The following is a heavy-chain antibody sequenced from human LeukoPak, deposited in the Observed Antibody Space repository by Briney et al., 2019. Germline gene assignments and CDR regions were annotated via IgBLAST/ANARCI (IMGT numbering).Heavy chain of an antibody. D-gene: IGHD3-10*01. V-gene: IGHV3-13*01. J-gene: IGHJ4*02. Sequence: WGSLRLSCAASGFTFSTYDMHWVRQPTGKGLEWVSGIGTAGDAYYAGSVKGRFTISRDNAKNTLYLQMNSLRAEDTAVYYCARAQYYYGSGSYYAPPDYWGQGTLVTVSS. CDR1: GFTFSTYD. CDR3: ARAQYYYGSGSYYAPPDY. CDR2: IGTAGDA.